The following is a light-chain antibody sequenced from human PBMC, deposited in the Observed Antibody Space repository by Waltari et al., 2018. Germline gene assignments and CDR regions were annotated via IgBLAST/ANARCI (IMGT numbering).Light chain of an antibody. CDR2: EVN. CDR3: SSFAGIINYYV. Sequence: QSALTQPPSASGSPGQSVTISCTGTSSDIGGYDYVSWYQQHPGKAPRLIIFEVNKRPSGVPDRFSGSKSGNTAALTISGLQTAYEADYYCSSFAGIINYYVFGSGTKVTVL. J-gene: IGLJ1*01. V-gene: IGLV2-8*01. CDR1: SSDIGGYDY.